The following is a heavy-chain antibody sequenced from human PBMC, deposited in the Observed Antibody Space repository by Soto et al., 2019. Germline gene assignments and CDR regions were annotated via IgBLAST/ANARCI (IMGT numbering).Heavy chain of an antibody. CDR1: GYTFTGYY. Sequence: ASVKVSCKASGYTFTGYYMHWVRQAPGQGLEWMGWINPNSGGTNYAQKFQGRVTMTRDTSTSTAYMELSRLRSDDTAVYYCSGNSRSHEDAFDIWGQLIMVTV. D-gene: IGHD1-26*01. V-gene: IGHV1-2*02. CDR2: INPNSGGT. J-gene: IGHJ3*02. CDR3: SGNSRSHEDAFDI.